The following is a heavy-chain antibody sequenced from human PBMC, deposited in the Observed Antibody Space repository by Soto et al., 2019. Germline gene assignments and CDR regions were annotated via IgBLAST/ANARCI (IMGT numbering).Heavy chain of an antibody. V-gene: IGHV4-59*01. CDR3: ARAPVEYSFGYEMYSFDY. D-gene: IGHD5-18*01. CDR2: VYHSGHPRHT. CDR1: GGSLSNYY. J-gene: IGHJ4*02. Sequence: QVQLQESGPGLVKPSETLSLTCTVSGGSLSNYYWSWIRQPPGKGLEWIGYVYHSGHPRHTSYNPSLKSRVTISVDTSKNQFSLNLNSVTAADTAVYYCARAPVEYSFGYEMYSFDYWGQGTLVTVSS.